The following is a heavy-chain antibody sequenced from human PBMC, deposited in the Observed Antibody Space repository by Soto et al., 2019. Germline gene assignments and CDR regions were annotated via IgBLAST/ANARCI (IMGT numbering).Heavy chain of an antibody. D-gene: IGHD1-20*01. J-gene: IGHJ6*02. Sequence: ASVKISCKASGGTFSSYAISWVRQAPGQGLEWMGGIIPIFGTANYAQKFQGRVAITADESTSTAYMELSSLRSEDTAVYYCASKWASCNWNDYYGMDVWGQGTTVTV. CDR1: GGTFSSYA. CDR3: ASKWASCNWNDYYGMDV. V-gene: IGHV1-69*13. CDR2: IIPIFGTA.